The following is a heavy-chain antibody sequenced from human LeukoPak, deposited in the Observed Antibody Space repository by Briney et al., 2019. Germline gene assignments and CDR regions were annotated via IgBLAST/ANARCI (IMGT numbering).Heavy chain of an antibody. D-gene: IGHD3-9*01. CDR3: ASAGYDILTGPTYYFDY. Sequence: PSETLSLTCAVSGGSISSSYWWSWIRQPPGKGLEWIGEIYHSGSTNYNLSLKSRVTISVDTSKNQFSLKLSSATAADTAVYYCASAGYDILTGPTYYFDYWGQGTLVTVSS. CDR2: IYHSGST. CDR1: GGSISSSYW. J-gene: IGHJ4*02. V-gene: IGHV4-4*02.